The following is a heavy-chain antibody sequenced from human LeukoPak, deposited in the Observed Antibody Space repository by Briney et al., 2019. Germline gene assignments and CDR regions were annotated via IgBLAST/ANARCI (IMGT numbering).Heavy chain of an antibody. D-gene: IGHD5-24*01. CDR2: IYWDSSSV. Sequence: GGSLRLSCTVSEFIFDDFAMHWVRQAPGKGLEWVSGIYWDSSSVDYADSVKGRFTISRDNAKNSLYLQMNSLRTDDMAVYYCVKDRKSRDLDSLDIWGQGTMVTVSS. J-gene: IGHJ3*02. V-gene: IGHV3-9*03. CDR1: EFIFDDFA. CDR3: VKDRKSRDLDSLDI.